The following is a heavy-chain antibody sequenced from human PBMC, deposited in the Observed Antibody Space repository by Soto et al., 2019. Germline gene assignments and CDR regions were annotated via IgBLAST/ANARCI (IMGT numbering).Heavy chain of an antibody. Sequence: PCGSLRLPWAASGFTFNTYAINRVLQTPGKGLEWVSAISGSGGSTYYADSVKGRFTISRDNSKNTLYLQMNSLRAEDTAVYYCAKGATSSWYGGQFDCWGQGTQVTVSS. J-gene: IGHJ4*02. CDR1: GFTFNTYA. CDR2: ISGSGGST. V-gene: IGHV3-23*01. CDR3: AKGATSSWYGGQFDC. D-gene: IGHD6-13*01.